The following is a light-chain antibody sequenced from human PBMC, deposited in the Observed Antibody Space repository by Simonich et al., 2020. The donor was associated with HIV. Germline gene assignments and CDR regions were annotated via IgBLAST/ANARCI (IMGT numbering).Light chain of an antibody. V-gene: IGKV3-15*01. CDR3: QQYNNWTPAT. J-gene: IGKJ4*01. Sequence: EIVMTQSPVTLSVSPGERATLSCRSSQSVNSNLALYPQKPGQAPMLLIYGASTRATGIPARFSGSVSGTQFTLTISSMQSEDFAVYYCQQYNNWTPATFGGGTKVDIK. CDR1: QSVNSN. CDR2: GAS.